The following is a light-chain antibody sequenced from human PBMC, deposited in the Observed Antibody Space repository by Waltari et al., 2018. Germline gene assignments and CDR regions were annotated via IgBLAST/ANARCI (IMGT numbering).Light chain of an antibody. V-gene: IGKV1D-8*03. CDR3: QQSYITAYT. CDR2: GAS. J-gene: IGKJ2*01. CDR1: QGISTY. Sequence: VIWMTQSPSLLSASPGDRVTIPCRISQGISTYLAWYQQNPGRAPDLLIYGASILHSGVPSRFSGSGSGTDFTLTISSLQSEDVATYYCQQSYITAYTFGQGTKVEIQ.